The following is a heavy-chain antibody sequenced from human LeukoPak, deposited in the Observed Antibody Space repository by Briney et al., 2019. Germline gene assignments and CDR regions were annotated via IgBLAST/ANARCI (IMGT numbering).Heavy chain of an antibody. Sequence: GGSLRLSCAASGFTFSDYYMSWIRQAPGKGLEWVSYISSSGSTIYYADSVKGRFTISRDNAKNSLYLQMNSLRAEDTAVYYCARDGLTGTPSYDFWSGYLIHYGMDVWGQGTTVTVSS. CDR2: ISSSGSTI. D-gene: IGHD3-3*01. J-gene: IGHJ6*02. CDR1: GFTFSDYY. CDR3: ARDGLTGTPSYDFWSGYLIHYGMDV. V-gene: IGHV3-11*01.